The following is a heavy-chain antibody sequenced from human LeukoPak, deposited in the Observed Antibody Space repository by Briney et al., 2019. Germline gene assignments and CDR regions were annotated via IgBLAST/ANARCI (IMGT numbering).Heavy chain of an antibody. J-gene: IGHJ4*02. Sequence: GGSLRLSCAASGFTFSSYAMSGVRQAPGKGLEWVSAISGSGVSTYYADSVRGRFTISRDNSKNTLYLQMNSLRAEDTAVYYCAKGVYSSGWYVLDYWGQGTLVTVSS. CDR3: AKGVYSSGWYVLDY. CDR2: ISGSGVST. CDR1: GFTFSSYA. D-gene: IGHD6-19*01. V-gene: IGHV3-23*01.